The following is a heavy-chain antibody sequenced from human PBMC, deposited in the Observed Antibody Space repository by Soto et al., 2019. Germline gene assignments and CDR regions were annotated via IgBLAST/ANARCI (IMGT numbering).Heavy chain of an antibody. V-gene: IGHV3-30*18. Sequence: QVQLVESGGGVVQPGRSLRLSCAASGFTFSSYGMHWVRQAPGKGLEWVAVISYDGSNKYYADSVKGRFTISRDNSKNTLYLQMNSLRAEDTAVYYCPQGGYYGSGSGGDYWGQGTLVTVSS. CDR3: PQGGYYGSGSGGDY. J-gene: IGHJ4*02. D-gene: IGHD3-10*01. CDR1: GFTFSSYG. CDR2: ISYDGSNK.